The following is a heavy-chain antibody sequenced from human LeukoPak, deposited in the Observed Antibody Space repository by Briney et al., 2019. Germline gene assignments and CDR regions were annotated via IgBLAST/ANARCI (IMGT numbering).Heavy chain of an antibody. V-gene: IGHV4-59*01. Sequence: SSETLSLTCAVSGTSISPYYWSWIRHPPGKGLEWIGYIYYSGSTNYTPSLKSRVTISVDTSENQFSLILRSVTTADTAVYYCAREVGDSDSDNWFDPWGQGTLVTVSS. D-gene: IGHD2-21*02. CDR2: IYYSGST. CDR3: AREVGDSDSDNWFDP. J-gene: IGHJ5*02. CDR1: GTSISPYY.